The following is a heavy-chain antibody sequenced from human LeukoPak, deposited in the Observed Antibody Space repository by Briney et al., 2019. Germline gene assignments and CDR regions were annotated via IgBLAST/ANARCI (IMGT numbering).Heavy chain of an antibody. D-gene: IGHD6-19*01. CDR3: ARGRGGSGWFDY. J-gene: IGHJ4*02. CDR1: GGSISSYY. CDR2: IYYSGST. Sequence: SETLSLTCTVSGGSISSYYGSWIRQPPGKGLEWIGYIYYSGSTNYNPSLKNRVTISVDTSKNQFSLKVNSVTAADTAVYYCARGRGGSGWFDYWGQGTLVTVSS. V-gene: IGHV4-59*01.